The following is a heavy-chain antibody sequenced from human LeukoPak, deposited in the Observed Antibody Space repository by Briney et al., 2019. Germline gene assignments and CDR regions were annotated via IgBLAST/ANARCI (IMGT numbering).Heavy chain of an antibody. V-gene: IGHV4-34*01. J-gene: IGHJ4*02. Sequence: SETLSLTCAVYGGPLRGYYWRWIRQPPAKGLEWIEEINHSGSTNYEPSLQSRVTLSVDTSKNQSSLKLSSVTAADTAVYYCARGVAAAGPEFGYWGQGTLVTVSS. D-gene: IGHD6-13*01. CDR1: GGPLRGYY. CDR3: ARGVAAAGPEFGY. CDR2: INHSGST.